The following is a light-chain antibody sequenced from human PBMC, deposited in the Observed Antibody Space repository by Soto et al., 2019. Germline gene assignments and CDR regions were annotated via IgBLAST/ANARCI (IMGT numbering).Light chain of an antibody. V-gene: IGKV3-20*01. CDR1: QSVSNNY. CDR2: GSS. Sequence: EVVLTQSPGTLSLSPGESATLSCRASQSVSNNYFAWYQQKPGQAPRLLIFGSSDRATGIPDRFSGSGSGTDFTLTISRLEPEDFAVYYCQPYGSSPPYTFGQGTKLEIK. J-gene: IGKJ2*01. CDR3: QPYGSSPPYT.